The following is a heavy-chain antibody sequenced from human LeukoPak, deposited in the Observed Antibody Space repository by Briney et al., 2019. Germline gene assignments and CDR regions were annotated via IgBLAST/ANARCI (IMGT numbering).Heavy chain of an antibody. CDR2: IYYSGTT. CDR3: ARLSSGAGGDFDC. J-gene: IGHJ4*02. CDR1: GDSISSSSYY. D-gene: IGHD6-19*01. Sequence: SETLSLTCTVSGDSISSSSYYWGWIRQPPGKGLEWIGTIYYSGTTYYNPSLKSRVTMSVDTSKNQFSLKLSSVTAADTAVYYCARLSSGAGGDFDCWGQGTLVTVSS. V-gene: IGHV4-39*01.